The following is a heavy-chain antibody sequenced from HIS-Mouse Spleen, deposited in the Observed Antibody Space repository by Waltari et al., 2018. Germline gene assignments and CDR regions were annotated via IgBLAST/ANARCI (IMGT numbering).Heavy chain of an antibody. Sequence: QLQLQESGPGLVKPSETLSLTCTVSGGSISSSSYYWGWIRQPPGRGLEWIGSIYYSGSTYHTPSLKSRVTISVKTSKNQFSLKLSSVTAADTAVYYCAREIPYSSSWYDWYFDLWGRGTLVTVSS. V-gene: IGHV4-39*07. D-gene: IGHD6-13*01. CDR3: AREIPYSSSWYDWYFDL. CDR2: IYYSGST. J-gene: IGHJ2*01. CDR1: GGSISSSSYY.